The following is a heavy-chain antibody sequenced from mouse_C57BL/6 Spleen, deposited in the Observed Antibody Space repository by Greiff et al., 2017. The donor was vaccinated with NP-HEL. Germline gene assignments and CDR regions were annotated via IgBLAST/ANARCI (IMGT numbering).Heavy chain of an antibody. CDR1: GYTFTSYW. J-gene: IGHJ3*01. Sequence: QVQLQQPGAELVKPGASVKMSCKASGYTFTSYWITWVKQRPGQGLEWIGDIYPGSGSTNYNEKFKSKATLTVDTSSSTAYMQLSSLTSEDSAVYYCARYPNYDYDGFAYWGQGTLVTVSA. CDR3: ARYPNYDYDGFAY. D-gene: IGHD2-4*01. CDR2: IYPGSGST. V-gene: IGHV1-55*01.